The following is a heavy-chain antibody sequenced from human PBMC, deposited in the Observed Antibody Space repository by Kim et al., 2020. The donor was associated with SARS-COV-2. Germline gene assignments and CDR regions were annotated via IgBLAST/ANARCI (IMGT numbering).Heavy chain of an antibody. CDR1: GFTFSSYG. J-gene: IGHJ6*02. CDR2: ILYDGSNK. Sequence: GGSLRLSCAASGFTFSSYGMHWVRQAPGKGLEWVAVILYDGSNKYYADSVKGRFTISRDTSKNTLYLQMNSLRAEDTAVYYCAKDVSRWLQFLGMDVWGQGTTDSVSS. D-gene: IGHD2-21*02. CDR3: AKDVSRWLQFLGMDV. V-gene: IGHV3-30*18.